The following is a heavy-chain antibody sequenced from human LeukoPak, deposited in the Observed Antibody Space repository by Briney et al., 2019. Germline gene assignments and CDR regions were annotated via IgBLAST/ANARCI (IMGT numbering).Heavy chain of an antibody. D-gene: IGHD2-21*02. Sequence: GGSLRLSCAASGFTFSSYSMNWVRQAPGKGLEWVSSISSRSSYIYYADAVKGRFTISRDNAKNSLYLQMNSLRDEDTAVYYCARDSDCGGDCYSLFSKDYWGQGTLVTVSS. CDR2: ISSRSSYI. CDR3: ARDSDCGGDCYSLFSKDY. V-gene: IGHV3-21*01. CDR1: GFTFSSYS. J-gene: IGHJ4*02.